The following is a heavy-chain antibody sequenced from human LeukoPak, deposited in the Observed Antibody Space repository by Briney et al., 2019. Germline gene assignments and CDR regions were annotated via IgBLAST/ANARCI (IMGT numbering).Heavy chain of an antibody. Sequence: SETLSLTCTVSGGSISSYYWTWIRQPPGKGLEWIGYIHYSGSTNYNPSLKSRVTISADTSKNQFSLKLRSVTAADTDVYYCARDRRLVRGMIEGGFDYWGQGARVTVSS. J-gene: IGHJ4*02. D-gene: IGHD3-10*01. CDR3: ARDRRLVRGMIEGGFDY. CDR1: GGSISSYY. CDR2: IHYSGST. V-gene: IGHV4-59*01.